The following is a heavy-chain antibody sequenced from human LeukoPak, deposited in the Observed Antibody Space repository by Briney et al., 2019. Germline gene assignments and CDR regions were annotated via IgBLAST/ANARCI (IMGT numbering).Heavy chain of an antibody. CDR2: ISSSGNTI. V-gene: IGHV3-11*01. D-gene: IGHD6-19*01. CDR3: AGSPYSSGWYYFDY. Sequence: GGSLRLSCAASGFTFSDYYMSWIRQAPGKGLEWLSYISSSGNTIFYADSVKGRFTISRDNAKNSLYLQMNSLRAEDTAVYYCAGSPYSSGWYYFDYWGQGTLVTVSS. CDR1: GFTFSDYY. J-gene: IGHJ4*02.